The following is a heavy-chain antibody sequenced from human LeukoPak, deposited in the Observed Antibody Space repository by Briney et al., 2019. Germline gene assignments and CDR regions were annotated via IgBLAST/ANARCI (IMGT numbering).Heavy chain of an antibody. J-gene: IGHJ4*02. D-gene: IGHD3-9*01. V-gene: IGHV4-38-2*02. Sequence: PSETLSLTCTVSGYSISSGYYWGWIRQPPGKGLEWIGSLYLSGSTYYNPSLKSRVTISTDTSKNQFSLKLSSVAAADTAVYYCARDLRYFSLWGQGTLVTVSS. CDR3: ARDLRYFSL. CDR1: GYSISSGYY. CDR2: LYLSGST.